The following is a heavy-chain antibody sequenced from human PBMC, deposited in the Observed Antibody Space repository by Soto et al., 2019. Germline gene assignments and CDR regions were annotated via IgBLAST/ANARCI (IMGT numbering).Heavy chain of an antibody. Sequence: QVQLQQWGAGLLKPSETLSLTCAVYGGSFSGYQWTWIRQTPGKGLEWIGEINDSGNINYNPSLKSRGTILDDTAKKQISLKLSSATAADTAVYYCPSGLILWFGELSRRGGYYDYMDVWGKGTSVTVSS. CDR1: GGSFSGYQ. J-gene: IGHJ6*03. V-gene: IGHV4-34*01. CDR2: INDSGNI. CDR3: PSGLILWFGELSRRGGYYDYMDV. D-gene: IGHD3-10*01.